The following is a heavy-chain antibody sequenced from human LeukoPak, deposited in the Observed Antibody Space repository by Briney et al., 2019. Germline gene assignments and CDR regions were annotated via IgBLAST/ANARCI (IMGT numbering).Heavy chain of an antibody. CDR3: ARDGGSGWYNWFDP. D-gene: IGHD6-19*01. CDR2: INPNSGGT. Sequence: ASVKVSCKASGYSFTGYYIHWVRQAPGQGLEWMGWINPNSGGTNYVQKFQGRITTTRDTSISTAYMELSRLRSDDTAVYYCARDGGSGWYNWFDPWGQGTLVTVSS. J-gene: IGHJ5*02. V-gene: IGHV1-2*02. CDR1: GYSFTGYY.